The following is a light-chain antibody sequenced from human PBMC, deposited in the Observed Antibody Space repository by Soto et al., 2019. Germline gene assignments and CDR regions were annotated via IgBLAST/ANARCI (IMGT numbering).Light chain of an antibody. V-gene: IGKV1-5*01. J-gene: IGKJ1*01. Sequence: DLQMTQSPSSLSASVGARVTITCRASQSISSWVAWYQQKPGKAPKLLIYDASSLESGVPSKFSGSGAGTEFTLTISSLQHDDVATYYCQLSRTFGQGTKVDIK. CDR1: QSISSW. CDR3: QLSRT. CDR2: DAS.